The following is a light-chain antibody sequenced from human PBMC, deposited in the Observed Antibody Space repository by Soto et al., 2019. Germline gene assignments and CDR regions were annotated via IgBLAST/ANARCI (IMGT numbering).Light chain of an antibody. V-gene: IGKV1-5*01. Sequence: DIQMTQSPSTLSASVGDRVTITCRASQSISSWLAWYHQKPWKAPKLLIYDASSLESGVPSRFSGSGSGTEFTLTISSLQPDDFATYYCQQYNSYSRTFGQGTNLEIK. CDR2: DAS. CDR3: QQYNSYSRT. CDR1: QSISSW. J-gene: IGKJ2*01.